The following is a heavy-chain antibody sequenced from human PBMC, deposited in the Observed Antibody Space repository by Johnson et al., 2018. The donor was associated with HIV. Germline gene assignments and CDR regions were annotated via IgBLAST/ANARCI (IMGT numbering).Heavy chain of an antibody. CDR2: ISYDGSRS. V-gene: IGHV3-30*03. D-gene: IGHD3-16*01. CDR1: GFTFSSYG. Sequence: VQLVESGGGVVQPGRSLRLSCAASGFTFSSYGMHWVRQAPGKGLEWVAVISYDGSRSDYGASVKGRFTISRDNSKNILYLQMNSLRPEDTAVYYCARANLSPFGGVNDAFDVWGQGTMVTVSS. CDR3: ARANLSPFGGVNDAFDV. J-gene: IGHJ3*01.